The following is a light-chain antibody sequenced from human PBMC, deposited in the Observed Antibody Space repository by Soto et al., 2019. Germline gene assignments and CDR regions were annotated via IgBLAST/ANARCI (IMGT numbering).Light chain of an antibody. CDR1: RSNIGAGYD. V-gene: IGLV1-40*01. Sequence: QSVLTQPPSVSGVPGQRVTIPCTGSRSNIGAGYDVHWYQQLPGTAPKLLIYGNTNRPSGVPDRFSGSKSGTSASLAITGLQAEDDADYYCQSYDSSLNGPHVIFGGGTKLTVL. CDR3: QSYDSSLNGPHVI. J-gene: IGLJ2*01. CDR2: GNT.